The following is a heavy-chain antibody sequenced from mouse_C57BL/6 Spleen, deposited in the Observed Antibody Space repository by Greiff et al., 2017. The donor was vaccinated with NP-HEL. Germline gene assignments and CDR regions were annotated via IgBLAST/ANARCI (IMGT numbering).Heavy chain of an antibody. CDR3: YSSGYTGVEAMDY. CDR2: IYPGDGDT. CDR1: GYAFSSSW. Sequence: VKLVESGPELVKPGASVKISCKASGYAFSSSWMNWVKQRPGKGLEWIGRIYPGDGDTNYNGKFKGKATLTADKSSSTAYMQLSSLTSEDSAVYFCYSSGYTGVEAMDYWGQGTSVTVSS. J-gene: IGHJ4*01. V-gene: IGHV1-82*01. D-gene: IGHD3-2*02.